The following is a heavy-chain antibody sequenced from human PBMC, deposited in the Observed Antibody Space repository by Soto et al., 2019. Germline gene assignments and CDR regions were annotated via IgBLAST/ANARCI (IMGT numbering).Heavy chain of an antibody. J-gene: IGHJ4*02. D-gene: IGHD2-8*01. V-gene: IGHV4-39*01. CDR2: IHYSGST. CDR3: ARHEGNGNVWPLDY. Sequence: QVQLLESGPGLVKPSETLSLTCTVSGDSIGTTHSYWAWIRQSPGKGLEWIGNIHYSGSTYYMPSLRSRVTLSVDTSKNQFSLRLTSVTAEDTAVYYCARHEGNGNVWPLDYWGQGIPVTVSS. CDR1: GDSIGTTHSY.